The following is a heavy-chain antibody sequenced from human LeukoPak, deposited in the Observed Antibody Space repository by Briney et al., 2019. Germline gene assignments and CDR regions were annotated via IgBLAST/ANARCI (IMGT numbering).Heavy chain of an antibody. Sequence: SVKFSCKASGGTFSSYAISWVRQAPGQGLEWMGGIIPIFGTADYAQKFQGRVTITTDESTSTASMKLSSLRSEDTAVYYCASRHGGGFDYYYYMDVWGKGTTVTVSS. CDR3: ASRHGGGFDYYYYMDV. CDR1: GGTFSSYA. D-gene: IGHD3-16*01. J-gene: IGHJ6*03. CDR2: IIPIFGTA. V-gene: IGHV1-69*05.